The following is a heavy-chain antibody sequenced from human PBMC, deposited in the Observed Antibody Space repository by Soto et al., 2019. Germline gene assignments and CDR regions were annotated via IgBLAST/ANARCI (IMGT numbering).Heavy chain of an antibody. CDR2: ISGNGGT. J-gene: IGHJ4*02. D-gene: IGHD3-22*01. Sequence: GGSLRLSCAASGFTFRIYAMSWVRQAPGKGLEWVSTISGNGGTSYADFVRGRFTISRDNSKNTLYLQMNSLRAEDTAIYYCAKDTPGSGWLSDYWGQGTRVTVSS. V-gene: IGHV3-23*01. CDR1: GFTFRIYA. CDR3: AKDTPGSGWLSDY.